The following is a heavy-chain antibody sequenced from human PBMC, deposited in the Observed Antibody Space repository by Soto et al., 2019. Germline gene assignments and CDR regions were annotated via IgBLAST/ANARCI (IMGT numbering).Heavy chain of an antibody. V-gene: IGHV4-39*01. D-gene: IGHD3-16*02. CDR3: AREYDYIWGSYRN. J-gene: IGHJ4*02. CDR2: IYYSGST. Sequence: SETLSLTCTVSGGSISSSSYYWGWIRQPPGKGLEWIGSIYYSGSTYYNPSLKSRVTISVDTSKNQFSLKLSSVTAADTAVYYCAREYDYIWGSYRNWGQGTLVTVSS. CDR1: GGSISSSSYY.